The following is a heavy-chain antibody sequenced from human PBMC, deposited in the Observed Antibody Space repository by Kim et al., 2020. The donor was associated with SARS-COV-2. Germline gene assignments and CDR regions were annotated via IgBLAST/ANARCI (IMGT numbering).Heavy chain of an antibody. J-gene: IGHJ4*02. CDR2: ISSSSSYI. D-gene: IGHD3-10*01. CDR1: GFTFSSYS. Sequence: GGSLRLSCAASGFTFSSYSMNWVRQAPGKGLEWVSSISSSSSYIYYADSVKGRFTISRDNAKNSLYLQMNSLRAQDTAEYYCARDTELLWFGEFAPGPLIDYWVQGTLVTVSS. CDR3: ARDTELLWFGEFAPGPLIDY. V-gene: IGHV3-21*01.